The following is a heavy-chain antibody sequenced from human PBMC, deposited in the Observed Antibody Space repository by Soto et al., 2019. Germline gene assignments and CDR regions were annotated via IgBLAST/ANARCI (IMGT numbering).Heavy chain of an antibody. CDR1: GFTFSNAW. CDR3: TTSASGYEIYYYYYYGMDV. V-gene: IGHV3-15*01. CDR2: IKSKTDGGTT. Sequence: GGSLRLSCAASGFTFSNAWMSWVRQAPGKGLEWVGCIKSKTDGGTTDYAAPVKGRFTISRDDSKNTLYLQMNSLKTEDTAVYYCTTSASGYEIYYYYYYGMDVWGQGTTVTVSS. D-gene: IGHD5-12*01. J-gene: IGHJ6*02.